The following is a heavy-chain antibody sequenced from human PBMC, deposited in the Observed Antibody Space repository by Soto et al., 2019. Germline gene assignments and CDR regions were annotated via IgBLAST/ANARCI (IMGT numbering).Heavy chain of an antibody. D-gene: IGHD2-21*02. CDR1: GGSISSGGYY. CDR3: ARDEVDSYCGCDCIYYGMDV. V-gene: IGHV4-31*03. J-gene: IGHJ6*02. Sequence: QVQLQESGPGLVKPSQTLSLTCTVSGGSISSGGYYWSWIRQHPGKGLEWLGYIYYSGSTYYNPFLKSRVTRSVDTSKNQFSLKLSSVTAADTAVYYCARDEVDSYCGCDCIYYGMDVWGQGTTVTVSS. CDR2: IYYSGST.